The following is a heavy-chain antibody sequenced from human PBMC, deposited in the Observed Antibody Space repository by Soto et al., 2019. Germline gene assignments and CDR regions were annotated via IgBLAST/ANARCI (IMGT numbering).Heavy chain of an antibody. CDR1: GFTFGDYA. Sequence: GSLRLSCTASGFTFGDYAMSLVRQAPGKGLEWVGFIRSKAYGGTTEYAASVKGRFTISRDDSKSIAYLQMNSLKTEDTAVYYCTRGRTTFDYWGQGTLVTVSS. J-gene: IGHJ4*02. CDR3: TRGRTTFDY. V-gene: IGHV3-49*04. CDR2: IRSKAYGGTT. D-gene: IGHD4-17*01.